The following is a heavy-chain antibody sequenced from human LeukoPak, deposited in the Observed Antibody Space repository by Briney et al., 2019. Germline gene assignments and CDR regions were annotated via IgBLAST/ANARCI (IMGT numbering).Heavy chain of an antibody. J-gene: IGHJ5*02. CDR1: GGSFSGYY. D-gene: IGHD3-10*01. V-gene: IGHV4-34*01. CDR2: VNHSGST. Sequence: SETLSLTCAVYGGSFSGYYWSWIRQPPGKGLEWIGEVNHSGSTNYNPSLKSRVTISLDTSKNQFSLKLSSVTAADTAVYYCARRLTMVRGVIIKGWFDPWGQGTLVTVSS. CDR3: ARRLTMVRGVIIKGWFDP.